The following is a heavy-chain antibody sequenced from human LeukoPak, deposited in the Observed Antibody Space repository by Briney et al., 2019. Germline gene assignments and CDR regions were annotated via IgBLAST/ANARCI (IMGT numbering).Heavy chain of an antibody. CDR1: GGSISSSSYY. Sequence: SETLSLTCTVSGGSISSSSYYWGWIRQPPGKGLEWIGSIYYSGNTYYNPSLKSRVTISVDTSKNQFSLKLSSVTAADTAVYYCARRIPAGYDWAADAFDIWGQGTMVTVSS. V-gene: IGHV4-39*07. J-gene: IGHJ3*02. CDR2: IYYSGNT. D-gene: IGHD5-12*01. CDR3: ARRIPAGYDWAADAFDI.